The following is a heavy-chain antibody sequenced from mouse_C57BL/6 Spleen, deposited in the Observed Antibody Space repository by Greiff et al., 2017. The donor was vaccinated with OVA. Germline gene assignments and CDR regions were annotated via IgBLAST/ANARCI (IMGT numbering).Heavy chain of an antibody. D-gene: IGHD2-1*01. CDR1: GFTFSSYA. Sequence: EVKLMESGGGLVKPGGSLKLSCAASGFTFSSYAMSWVRQTPEKRLEWVATISDGGSYTYYPDNVKGRFTISRDNAKNNLYLQMSHLKSEDTAMYYCARDQGNFWAMDYWGQGTSVTVSS. J-gene: IGHJ4*01. CDR3: ARDQGNFWAMDY. V-gene: IGHV5-4*01. CDR2: ISDGGSYT.